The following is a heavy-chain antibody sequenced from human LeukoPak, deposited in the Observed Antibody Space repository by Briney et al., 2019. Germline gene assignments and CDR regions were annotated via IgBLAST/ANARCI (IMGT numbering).Heavy chain of an antibody. CDR3: ARAGGSGSPGYFDY. Sequence: SETLSLTCAVYGGSFSGYYWSWIRQPPGKGLEWLGEINHSGSTNYNPSLKSRVTISLDTSKNQFSLKLSSVTAADTAVYYCARAGGSGSPGYFDYWGQGTLVTVSS. J-gene: IGHJ4*02. CDR1: GGSFSGYY. V-gene: IGHV4-34*01. CDR2: INHSGST. D-gene: IGHD3-10*01.